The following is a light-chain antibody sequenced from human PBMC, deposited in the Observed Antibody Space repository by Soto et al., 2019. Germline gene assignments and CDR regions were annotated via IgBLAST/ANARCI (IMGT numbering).Light chain of an antibody. CDR2: DAS. J-gene: IGKJ1*01. CDR3: QQYETFSGT. V-gene: IGKV1-5*01. Sequence: DKRMYMSPSAVSAYVGDRVTITCRASQSISRWLAWYQHKPGKAPKLLIFDASTLQSGVPPRFSGSGSGTKFTLTIASLQPDDFATYYCQQYETFSGTFGPGTKVDIK. CDR1: QSISRW.